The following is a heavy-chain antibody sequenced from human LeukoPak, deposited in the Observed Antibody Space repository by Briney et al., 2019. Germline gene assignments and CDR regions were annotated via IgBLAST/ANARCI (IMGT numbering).Heavy chain of an antibody. D-gene: IGHD6-19*01. CDR3: AKAPHLSIAVAAWYFDY. Sequence: GGSLRLSCAASGFTVSSNYMSWVRQAPGKGLEWVSVIYSGGSTYYADSVKGRFTISRDNSKNTLYLQMNSLRAEDTAVYYCAKAPHLSIAVAAWYFDYWGQGTLVTVSS. V-gene: IGHV3-53*01. J-gene: IGHJ4*02. CDR1: GFTVSSNY. CDR2: IYSGGST.